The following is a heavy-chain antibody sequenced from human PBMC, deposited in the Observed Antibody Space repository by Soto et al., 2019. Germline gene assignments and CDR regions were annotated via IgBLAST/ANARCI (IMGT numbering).Heavy chain of an antibody. J-gene: IGHJ4*02. CDR2: ISGSGGST. CDR3: AKTIDYAPDFDY. Sequence: PGGSLRLSCAASGFTYSSYAMSWVRQAPGKGLEWVSAISGSGGSTYYADSVKGRFTISRDNSKNTLYLQMNSLRAEDTAVYYCAKTIDYAPDFDYWGQGTLVTVSS. V-gene: IGHV3-23*01. D-gene: IGHD4-17*01. CDR1: GFTYSSYA.